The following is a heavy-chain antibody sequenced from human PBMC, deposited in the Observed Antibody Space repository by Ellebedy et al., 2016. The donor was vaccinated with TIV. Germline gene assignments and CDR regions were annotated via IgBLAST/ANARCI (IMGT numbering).Heavy chain of an antibody. CDR1: SGSIRSYY. CDR3: ARDRVGQGSLDY. Sequence: MPSETLSLTCTVSSGSIRSYYWSWIRQPAGKGLEWIGRIYSSGSTKYNPSLKRRVTMSVDTSKNHFSLKLTSVTAADTAVYYCARDRVGQGSLDYWGQGTLVTVSS. D-gene: IGHD3-10*01. CDR2: IYSSGST. V-gene: IGHV4-4*07. J-gene: IGHJ4*02.